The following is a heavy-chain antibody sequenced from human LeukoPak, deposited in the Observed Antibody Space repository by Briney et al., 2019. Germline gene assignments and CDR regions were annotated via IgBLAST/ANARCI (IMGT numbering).Heavy chain of an antibody. CDR3: ARFGTGYCSSTSCPRFYYYYYMDV. Sequence: GGSLRLSCAASGFTFSSYSMNWVRQAPGKGLEWFSSISSSSSYIYYADSVKGRFTIPRDNAKNSLYLQMNSLRAEDTAVYYCARFGTGYCSSTSCPRFYYYYYMDVWGKGTTVTVSS. D-gene: IGHD2-2*01. CDR2: ISSSSSYI. V-gene: IGHV3-21*01. CDR1: GFTFSSYS. J-gene: IGHJ6*03.